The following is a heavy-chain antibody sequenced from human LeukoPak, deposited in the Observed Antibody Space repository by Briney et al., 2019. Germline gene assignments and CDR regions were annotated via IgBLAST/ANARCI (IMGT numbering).Heavy chain of an antibody. CDR3: VKGGTIPGRPPGD. J-gene: IGHJ4*02. V-gene: IGHV3-7*01. D-gene: IGHD2-2*02. CDR2: IDQVGYEK. CDR1: GFTFSSYW. Sequence: GSLRLSCGASGFTFSSYWMSWVRQMPGKGLEWVANIDQVGYEKYYVDSVKGRFTISRDNAKNSLYLEMNGLRDGDTAVYYCVKGGTIPGRPPGDWGQGTLVTVSS.